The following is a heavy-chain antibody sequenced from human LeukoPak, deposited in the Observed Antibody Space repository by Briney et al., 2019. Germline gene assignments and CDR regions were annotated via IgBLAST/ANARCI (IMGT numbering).Heavy chain of an antibody. V-gene: IGHV1-69*13. CDR2: IIPIFGTA. CDR1: GGTFSSYA. D-gene: IGHD5-12*01. CDR3: ARITGGYDKLRYYYYYGMDV. Sequence: ASVKVSCKASGGTFSSYAISWVRQAPGQGLEWMGGIIPIFGTANYAQKFQGRVTITADESTSTAYMELSSLRSEDTAVYYCARITGGYDKLRYYYYYGMDVWSQGTTVTVSS. J-gene: IGHJ6*02.